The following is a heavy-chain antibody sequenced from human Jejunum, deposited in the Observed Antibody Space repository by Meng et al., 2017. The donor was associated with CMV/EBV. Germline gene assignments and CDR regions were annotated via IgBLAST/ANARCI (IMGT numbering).Heavy chain of an antibody. J-gene: IGHJ4*02. D-gene: IGHD3-10*02. CDR1: GDSVSSNSAA. Sequence: QVQRQQSGPGLVKPSQTLSPTCATSGDSVSSNSAAWNWIRQSPSRGLEWLGRTYYRSKYYNDYALSVKSRITINPDTSKNQFSLQLNSVTPEDTAIYYCARDWGDVRGGFDFWGQGTLVTVSS. V-gene: IGHV6-1*01. CDR3: ARDWGDVRGGFDF. CDR2: TYYRSKYYN.